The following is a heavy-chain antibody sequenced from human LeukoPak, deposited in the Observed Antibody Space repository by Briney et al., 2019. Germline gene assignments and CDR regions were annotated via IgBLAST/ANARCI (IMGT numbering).Heavy chain of an antibody. CDR3: ARGLYYSVSGSAHFCY. J-gene: IGHJ4*02. D-gene: IGHD3-10*01. V-gene: IGHV3-23*01. CDR2: ISGSAINT. CDR1: GFTFSSYG. Sequence: GGSLRLSCAASGFTFSSYGVSWVRQAPGKGLEWVSGISGSAINTYYADSVKGRFTISRDNAKNSLYLQMNSLRDEDTAVYYCARGLYYSVSGSAHFCYWGQGTLVTVSS.